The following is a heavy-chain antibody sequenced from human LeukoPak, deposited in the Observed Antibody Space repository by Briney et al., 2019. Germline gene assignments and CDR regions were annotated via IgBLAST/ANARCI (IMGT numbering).Heavy chain of an antibody. CDR3: ARDSRHYDSSGYYFY. CDR2: ISAYNGNT. V-gene: IGHV1-18*01. J-gene: IGHJ4*02. D-gene: IGHD3-22*01. CDR1: GYTFTSYG. Sequence: ASVKLSCKASGYTFTSYGISWVRQAPGQGLEWMGWISAYNGNTNYAQKLQGRVTMTTDTSTSTAYMELRSLRSDDTAVYYCARDSRHYDSSGYYFYWGQGTLVTVSS.